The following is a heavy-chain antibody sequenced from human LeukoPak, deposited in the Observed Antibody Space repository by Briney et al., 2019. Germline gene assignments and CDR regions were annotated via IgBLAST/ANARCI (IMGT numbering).Heavy chain of an antibody. CDR1: GFTFSGYW. Sequence: GGSLRLSCAASGFTFSGYWMHWDRQAPGKGLVWVSRINSDGSSTSYADSVKGRFTISRDSAKNTLYLQMNSLRAEDTAVYYCVRDGYSYGFMLAFDIWGLGTRVTVSS. CDR3: VRDGYSYGFMLAFDI. V-gene: IGHV3-74*01. D-gene: IGHD5-18*01. CDR2: INSDGSST. J-gene: IGHJ3*02.